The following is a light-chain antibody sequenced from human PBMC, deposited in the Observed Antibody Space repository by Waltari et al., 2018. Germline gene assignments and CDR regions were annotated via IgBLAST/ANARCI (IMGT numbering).Light chain of an antibody. V-gene: IGLV2-14*03. Sequence: QSALTQPASVSGSPGQSITISCIGTTSDIGGYNYVPWYQQHPGKAPNVMICNVNTPPSGVSDRFSGSKSGNTASLTISGLQAEDEADYFCCLYASSYTPFFVFGTGTKLTVL. J-gene: IGLJ1*01. CDR1: TSDIGGYNY. CDR3: CLYASSYTPFFV. CDR2: NVN.